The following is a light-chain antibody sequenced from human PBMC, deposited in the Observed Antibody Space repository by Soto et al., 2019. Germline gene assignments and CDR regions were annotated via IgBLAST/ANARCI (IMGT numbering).Light chain of an antibody. CDR1: QSISSA. CDR3: QQYSYWALL. V-gene: IGKV3-15*01. Sequence: EIAMTQSPATLSVSPGESATLSCRASQSISSALAWYQQKPGQAPTLLIYGASTRATGIPARFSGSGSETEFAFTISSLQSEDFEVYYRQQYSYWALLFGGGNRVQIK. J-gene: IGKJ4*01. CDR2: GAS.